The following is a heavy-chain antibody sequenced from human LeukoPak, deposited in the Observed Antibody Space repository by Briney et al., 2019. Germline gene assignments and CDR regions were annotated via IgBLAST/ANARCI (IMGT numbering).Heavy chain of an antibody. V-gene: IGHV4-31*03. CDR1: SGSISNGGYY. Sequence: SETLSLTCTVSSGSISNGGYYWSWIRQHPGKGLEWIGYIYYSGSTYYTPSLTSRVTISVDTSKNQFSLKLYSVTAADTAVYYCASQIRYYYDSGGYPSSFDYWGQGTLVTVSS. CDR3: ASQIRYYYDSGGYPSSFDY. CDR2: IYYSGST. J-gene: IGHJ4*02. D-gene: IGHD3-22*01.